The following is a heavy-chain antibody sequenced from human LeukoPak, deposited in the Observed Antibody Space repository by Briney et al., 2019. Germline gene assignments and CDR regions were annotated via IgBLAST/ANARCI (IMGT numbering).Heavy chain of an antibody. J-gene: IGHJ4*02. Sequence: RASVYVSCKASGNTFTSYYMQWVRRAPGQGLEWVGIINPSGGSTSYAQKSKGRGTMTRDTSTSTVYMELSSLRSEDTAVYYCATALRYYDFWSGYSWVPDYWGQGTLVTVSS. V-gene: IGHV1-46*01. D-gene: IGHD3-3*01. CDR1: GNTFTSYY. CDR2: INPSGGST. CDR3: ATALRYYDFWSGYSWVPDY.